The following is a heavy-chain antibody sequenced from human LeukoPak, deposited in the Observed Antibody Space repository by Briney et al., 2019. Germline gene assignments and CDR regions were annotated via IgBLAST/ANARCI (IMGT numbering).Heavy chain of an antibody. V-gene: IGHV3-33*01. CDR3: ARGYSSGWYSGAFDI. CDR2: IWYDGSNK. Sequence: PGGSLRLSCAASGFTFSSYGMHWVRQAPGKGLEWVAVIWYDGSNKYYADSVKGRFTISRDNSKNTLYLQMNSLRAEDTAVYYCARGYSSGWYSGAFDIWGQGTMVTVSS. D-gene: IGHD6-19*01. CDR1: GFTFSSYG. J-gene: IGHJ3*02.